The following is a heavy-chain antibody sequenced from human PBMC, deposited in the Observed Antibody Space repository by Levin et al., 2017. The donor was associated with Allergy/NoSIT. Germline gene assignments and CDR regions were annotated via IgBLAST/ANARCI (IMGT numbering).Heavy chain of an antibody. D-gene: IGHD1-26*01. CDR2: ISASGTIT. Sequence: ASVKVSCAASGFTFSSYDLTWVRQAPGKGLEYVSGISASGTITYYADSMKGRFTISRDNSRNTVYLQMNSLRADDTAVYYCAKRGSYPHYYFDYWGQGTLLTVSS. CDR3: AKRGSYPHYYFDY. J-gene: IGHJ4*02. V-gene: IGHV3-23*01. CDR1: GFTFSSYD.